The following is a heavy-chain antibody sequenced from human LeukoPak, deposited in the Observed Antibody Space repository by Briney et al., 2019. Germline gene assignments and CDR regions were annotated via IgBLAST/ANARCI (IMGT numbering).Heavy chain of an antibody. J-gene: IGHJ6*03. CDR3: ARVRGYGRDYYYYYMDV. D-gene: IGHD5-18*01. Sequence: GSLRLSCAASGFTFSRYWMSWVRQAPGKGLEWIGEIYHGGSTNYNPSLKSRVTISVDKSKNQFSLKLSSVTAADTAVYYCARVRGYGRDYYYYYMDVWGKGTTVTVSS. CDR2: IYHGGST. V-gene: IGHV4-4*02. CDR1: GFTFSRYW.